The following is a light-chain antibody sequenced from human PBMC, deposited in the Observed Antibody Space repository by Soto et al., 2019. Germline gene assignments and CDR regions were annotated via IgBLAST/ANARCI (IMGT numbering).Light chain of an antibody. J-gene: IGKJ1*01. V-gene: IGKV3-15*01. CDR2: GAS. CDR3: QQYNNWPWT. Sequence: EIVLTQSPGTLSLSPGERATLSCRASQSISSPYLAWYQQKPGQAPRLLIYGASTRAAGIPARFSGSGSGTEFTLTISSLQSEDFAVYYCQQYNNWPWTFGQGTKVDIK. CDR1: QSISSPY.